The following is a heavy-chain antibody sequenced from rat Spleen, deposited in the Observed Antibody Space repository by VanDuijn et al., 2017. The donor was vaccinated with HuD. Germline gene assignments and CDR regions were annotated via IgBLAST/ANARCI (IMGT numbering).Heavy chain of an antibody. J-gene: IGHJ1*01. CDR3: AREGLRRDWYFDF. CDR2: IWTGGST. Sequence: QVQLKESGPGLVQPSQTLSLTCTVSGFSLTSYNVHWVRQPTGKGLEWMGVIWTGGSTDYNSALKSRLSISRDTSKSQVFLKMNSLQTEDIATYYGAREGLRRDWYFDFWGPGTMVTVSS. D-gene: IGHD1-11*01. CDR1: GFSLTSYN. V-gene: IGHV2-30*01.